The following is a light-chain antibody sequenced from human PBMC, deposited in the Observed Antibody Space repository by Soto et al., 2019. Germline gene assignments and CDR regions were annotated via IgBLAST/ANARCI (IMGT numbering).Light chain of an antibody. CDR2: GAS. CDR3: QQCHSTPLT. Sequence: DIQVIQSPSSLSASVGDRVTITCRASMRISKYLNWYQQKPGKAPKLLISGASTLQSGVPSRFSGSGSGTDFTLTISSLQPDDFATYYCQQCHSTPLTFGGGTKLEIK. CDR1: MRISKY. V-gene: IGKV1-39*01. J-gene: IGKJ4*01.